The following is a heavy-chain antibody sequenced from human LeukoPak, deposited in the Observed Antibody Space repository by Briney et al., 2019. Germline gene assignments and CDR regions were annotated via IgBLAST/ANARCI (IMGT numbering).Heavy chain of an antibody. CDR1: GYTFTNYY. CDR2: ILPGGGST. Sequence: ASVKVSCKASGYTFTNYYIHCKRQAPGQGLEWMGVILPGGGSTSYAQKFQGRVTMTRDMSTNTVYMVLSSLRSEDTAVYYCARSSFLWCFDSWGQGTLVTVSS. CDR3: ARSSFLWCFDS. D-gene: IGHD2-15*01. J-gene: IGHJ4*02. V-gene: IGHV1-46*01.